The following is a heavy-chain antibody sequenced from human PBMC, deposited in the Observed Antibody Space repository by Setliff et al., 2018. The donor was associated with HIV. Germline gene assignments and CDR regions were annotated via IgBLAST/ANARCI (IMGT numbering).Heavy chain of an antibody. D-gene: IGHD3-3*01. CDR1: GYTFTGYA. CDR2: INASNGNT. J-gene: IGHJ4*02. CDR3: AREIRNYIFLSGYWEEHDFDS. Sequence: ASVKVSCKASGYTFTGYAMHLVRQAPGQRLEWMGWINASNGNTKYSQKLQGRVNITRDTFASTAYMELSSLRSEDTALYYCAREIRNYIFLSGYWEEHDFDSWGQGTLVTVS. V-gene: IGHV1-3*01.